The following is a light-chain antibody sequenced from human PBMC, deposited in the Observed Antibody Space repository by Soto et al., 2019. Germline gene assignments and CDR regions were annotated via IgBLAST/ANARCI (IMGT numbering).Light chain of an antibody. V-gene: IGLV2-23*01. J-gene: IGLJ3*02. CDR3: SSYARGGTWV. Sequence: QSALTQPASVSGSPGQSIIIPCTGTNSDVGTYNLVSWYQQHPGKAPKLIIYEGTKRPSGISNRFSGSKTGSTASLTVSGLQAEDEGYYHCSSYARGGTWVFGGGTKLTVL. CDR2: EGT. CDR1: NSDVGTYNL.